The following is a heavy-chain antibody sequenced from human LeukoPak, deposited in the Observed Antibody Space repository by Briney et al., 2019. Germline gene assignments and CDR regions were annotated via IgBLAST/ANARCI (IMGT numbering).Heavy chain of an antibody. CDR3: ARTYYYDSSGKTVWFDP. CDR2: SCYSGST. V-gene: IGHV4-31*03. CDR1: GGSISSGGYY. J-gene: IGHJ5*02. D-gene: IGHD3-22*01. Sequence: SQTLSLTCTVSGGSISSGGYYWSWIRQHPGKGLEWIGYSCYSGSTYYNPSLKGRVTISVDTSKNQFSLKLSSVTAADTAVYYCARTYYYDSSGKTVWFDPWGQGALVTVSS.